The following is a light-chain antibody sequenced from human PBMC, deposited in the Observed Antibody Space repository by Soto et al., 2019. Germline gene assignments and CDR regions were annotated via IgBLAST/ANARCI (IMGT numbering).Light chain of an antibody. J-gene: IGKJ4*01. V-gene: IGKV3-11*01. CDR3: QQRSNWHLT. CDR1: KIVSGY. CDR2: DAS. Sequence: IVLTQSPATLTLSPSEGDSPTLSSRRGRKIVSGYLAWYQQKLGQAPRLLIYDASYRATGIPARFSGSGSGTGFTLTISSLEPEDFAVYYCQQRSNWHLTFGGGTKVDIK.